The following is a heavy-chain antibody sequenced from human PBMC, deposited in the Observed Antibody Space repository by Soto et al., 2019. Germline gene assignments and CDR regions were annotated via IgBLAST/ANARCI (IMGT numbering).Heavy chain of an antibody. V-gene: IGHV4-31*03. D-gene: IGHD3-10*01. CDR2: IYYSGST. Sequence: QVQLQESGPGLVKPSQTLSLTCTVSGGSISSGGYYWSWIRQHPVKGLEWIGYIYYSGSTYYNPSLKSRTNISIDTSKNQFYLELNSVTAADTAVYYCARITMVWGQGTLVTVSS. J-gene: IGHJ4*02. CDR3: ARITMV. CDR1: GGSISSGGYY.